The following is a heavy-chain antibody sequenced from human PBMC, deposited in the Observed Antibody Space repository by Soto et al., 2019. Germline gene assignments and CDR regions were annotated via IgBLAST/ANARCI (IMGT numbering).Heavy chain of an antibody. CDR1: GGSISSSSYY. V-gene: IGHV4-39*01. D-gene: IGHD6-13*01. CDR2: IYYSGST. Sequence: QLQLQESGPGLVKPSETLSLTCTVSGGSISSSSYYWGWIRQPPGKGLEWIGSIYYSGSTYYNPSLKSRVTISVDTSKNQFSLKLSSVTDADTAVYYCARQLAAAGRDYFDYWGQGTLVTVSS. J-gene: IGHJ4*02. CDR3: ARQLAAAGRDYFDY.